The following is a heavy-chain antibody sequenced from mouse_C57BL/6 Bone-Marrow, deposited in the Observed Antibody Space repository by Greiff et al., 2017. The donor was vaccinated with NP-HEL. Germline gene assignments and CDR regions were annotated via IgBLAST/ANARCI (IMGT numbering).Heavy chain of an antibody. CDR2: INYDGSST. CDR3: AREGGLRRHTYAMDY. Sequence: EVQRVESEGGLVQPGSSMKLSCTASGFTFSDYYMAWVRQVPEKGLEWVANINYDGSSTYYLDSLKSRFIISTDNAKNILYLQMSSLKSEDTATYYCAREGGLRRHTYAMDYWGQGTSVTVSS. J-gene: IGHJ4*01. CDR1: GFTFSDYY. D-gene: IGHD2-4*01. V-gene: IGHV5-16*01.